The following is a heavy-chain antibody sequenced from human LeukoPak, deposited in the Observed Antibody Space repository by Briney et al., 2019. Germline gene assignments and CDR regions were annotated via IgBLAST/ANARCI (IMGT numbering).Heavy chain of an antibody. D-gene: IGHD3-10*01. Sequence: GASAKVSCKASGYTFTGYYMHWVRQAPGQGLEWMGWINPNSGGTNYAQKFQGRVTMTRDTSISTAYMELSRLRSDDTAVYYCARDRTMGYYGSGTSFWFDPWGQGTLVTVSS. V-gene: IGHV1-2*02. CDR2: INPNSGGT. J-gene: IGHJ5*02. CDR1: GYTFTGYY. CDR3: ARDRTMGYYGSGTSFWFDP.